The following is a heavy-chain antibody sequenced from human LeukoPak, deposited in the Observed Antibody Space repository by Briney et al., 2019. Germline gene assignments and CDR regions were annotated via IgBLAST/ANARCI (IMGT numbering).Heavy chain of an antibody. CDR2: IYYSGST. J-gene: IGHJ3*02. D-gene: IGHD4-17*01. Sequence: KPSETLSLTCTVSGGSISSYYLSWIRQPPGKGLEWIGYIYYSGSTNYNPSLKSRVTISVDTSKNQFSLKLSSVTAADTAVYYCARGYYGDYHAFDIWGQGTMVTVSS. CDR3: ARGYYGDYHAFDI. V-gene: IGHV4-59*01. CDR1: GGSISSYY.